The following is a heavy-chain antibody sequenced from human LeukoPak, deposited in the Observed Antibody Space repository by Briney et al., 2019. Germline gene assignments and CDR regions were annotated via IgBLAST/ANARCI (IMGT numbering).Heavy chain of an antibody. CDR3: ARDFSPYVGSYYGMDV. CDR2: ISYDGSNK. D-gene: IGHD3-10*02. CDR1: GFTFGSHA. V-gene: IGHV3-30-3*01. Sequence: GGSLRLSCVASGFTFGSHAMHWVRQLPGKGLEWVAVISYDGSNKYYGDSVKGRFTIFRDNSKKTLFLQMNSLRAEDTAAYRCARDFSPYVGSYYGMDVWGQGTAVTVSS. J-gene: IGHJ6*01.